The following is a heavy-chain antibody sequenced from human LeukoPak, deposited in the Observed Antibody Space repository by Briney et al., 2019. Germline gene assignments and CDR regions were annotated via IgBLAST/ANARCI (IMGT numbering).Heavy chain of an antibody. CDR3: ASGPSTYYYFAVDV. V-gene: IGHV4-34*01. Sequence: SETPSLTCAVYGGSFSGYYWSWIRQPPGKGLEWLGEINHGGSTNYNPSLKSRVTMSVEKSKNQFSLKLSSVTAADTAVYYCASGPSTYYYFAVDVWGPGTTVTVSS. CDR2: INHGGST. J-gene: IGHJ6*02. CDR1: GGSFSGYY.